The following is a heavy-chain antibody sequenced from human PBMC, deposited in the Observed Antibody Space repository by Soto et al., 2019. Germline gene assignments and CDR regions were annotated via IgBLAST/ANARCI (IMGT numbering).Heavy chain of an antibody. J-gene: IGHJ3*02. D-gene: IGHD3-22*01. CDR3: ARLNYYDSSGYSIDAFDI. Sequence: QVQLVQSGAEVKKPGASVKVSCKASGYTFTSYGISWVRQAPGQGLEWMGWISAYNGNTNYAQKLQGRVTMTTVTSTSTAYMELRSLRSDDTAVYYCARLNYYDSSGYSIDAFDIWGQGTMVTVSS. CDR1: GYTFTSYG. V-gene: IGHV1-18*01. CDR2: ISAYNGNT.